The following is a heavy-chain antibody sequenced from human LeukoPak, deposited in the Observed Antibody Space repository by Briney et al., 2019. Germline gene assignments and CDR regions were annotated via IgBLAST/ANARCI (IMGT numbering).Heavy chain of an antibody. V-gene: IGHV3-30*02. CDR3: AKSLFTSAAGSGRASDI. D-gene: IGHD3-10*01. Sequence: PGGSLSLSCAASGFTFSSYGMHWVRQAPGKGLEWVAFIRYDGSNKYYADSVKGRFTISRDNSKNTLYLQMNSLRAEDTAVYYCAKSLFTSAAGSGRASDIWGQGTMVTVSS. CDR2: IRYDGSNK. CDR1: GFTFSSYG. J-gene: IGHJ3*02.